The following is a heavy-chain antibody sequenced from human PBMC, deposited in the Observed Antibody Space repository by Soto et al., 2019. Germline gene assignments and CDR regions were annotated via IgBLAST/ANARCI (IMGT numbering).Heavy chain of an antibody. CDR2: ISSSGSTI. D-gene: IGHD5-12*01. Sequence: GSLRLSCAASGFTFSDYYMSWIRQAPGKGLEWVSYISSSGSTIYYADSVKGRFTISRDNAKNSLYLQMNSLRAEDTAVYYCAREVPYSGYGHDAFDIWGQGTMVTVSS. V-gene: IGHV3-11*01. CDR1: GFTFSDYY. J-gene: IGHJ3*02. CDR3: AREVPYSGYGHDAFDI.